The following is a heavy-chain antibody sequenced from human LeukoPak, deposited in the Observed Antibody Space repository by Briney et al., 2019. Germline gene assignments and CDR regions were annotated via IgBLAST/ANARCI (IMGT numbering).Heavy chain of an antibody. D-gene: IGHD3-22*01. J-gene: IGHJ3*02. CDR1: GGSFSGYY. CDR2: INHSGST. V-gene: IGHV4-34*01. CDR3: ARALRTMIVVAPRRAFDI. Sequence: SVTLSLTCAVYGGSFSGYYWSWIRQPPGKGLEWIGEINHSGSTNYNPSLKSRVTISVDTSKNQFSLKLSSVTAADTAVYYCARALRTMIVVAPRRAFDIWGQGTTVTVSS.